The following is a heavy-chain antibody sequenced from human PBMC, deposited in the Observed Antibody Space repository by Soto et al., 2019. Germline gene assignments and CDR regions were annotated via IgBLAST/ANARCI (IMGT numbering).Heavy chain of an antibody. CDR2: IYYSGTT. J-gene: IGHJ5*02. CDR1: GGSVSSTSYY. Sequence: SETLSLTCTVSGGSVSSTSYYWGWIRQPPGKGLEWLGSIYYSGTTYFNPSLKSRVTISVDTSKNRFSLKLNSVTAADTAVYYCARAISPMGTGRYWFDPWGQGTLVTVSS. D-gene: IGHD3-10*01. V-gene: IGHV4-39*07. CDR3: ARAISPMGTGRYWFDP.